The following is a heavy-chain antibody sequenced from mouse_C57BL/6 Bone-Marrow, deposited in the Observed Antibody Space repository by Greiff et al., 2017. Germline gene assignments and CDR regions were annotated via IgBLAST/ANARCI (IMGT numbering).Heavy chain of an antibody. V-gene: IGHV1-50*01. Sequence: QVQLQQPGAELVKPGASVKLSCKASGYTFTSYWMQWVKQRPGQGLEWIGEIDPSDSYTNYNQKFKGKATLTVDTSSSTAYMQLSSLTSGDSAVYYCAGGGPYYWGQGTTLTVSS. CDR3: AGGGPYY. J-gene: IGHJ2*01. CDR1: GYTFTSYW. CDR2: IDPSDSYT.